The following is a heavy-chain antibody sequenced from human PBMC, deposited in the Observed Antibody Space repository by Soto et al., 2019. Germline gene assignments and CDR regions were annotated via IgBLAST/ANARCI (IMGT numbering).Heavy chain of an antibody. Sequence: GGSLRLSCAASGFTFSSYEMNWVRQAPGKGLEWVSYISSSGSTIYYADSVKGRFTISRDNAKNSLYLQMNSLRAEDTAVYYCARETHSSPFDPWGQGTLVTV. V-gene: IGHV3-48*03. CDR3: ARETHSSPFDP. D-gene: IGHD6-13*01. CDR2: ISSSGSTI. CDR1: GFTFSSYE. J-gene: IGHJ5*02.